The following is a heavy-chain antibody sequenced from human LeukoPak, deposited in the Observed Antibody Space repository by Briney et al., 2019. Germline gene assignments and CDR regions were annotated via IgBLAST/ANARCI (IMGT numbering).Heavy chain of an antibody. CDR1: GFSFSSYA. CDR3: ARGQEVRQWLVSGMIDY. CDR2: ISYDGTNK. Sequence: PGGSLRLSCAASGFSFSSYALHWVRQAPGKGLEWVALISYDGTNKYYADSVKGHFTISRDNSKNTLYLQMSSLKPEDTAVYYCARGQEVRQWLVSGMIDYWGQGTLVTVSS. D-gene: IGHD6-19*01. J-gene: IGHJ4*02. V-gene: IGHV3-30*04.